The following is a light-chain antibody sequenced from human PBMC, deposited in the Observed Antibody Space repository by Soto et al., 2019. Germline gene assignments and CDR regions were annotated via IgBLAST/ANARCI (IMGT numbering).Light chain of an antibody. Sequence: EIVLTQSPATLSLSPGERATLSCRASQSVNNYLAWYQQKPGQAPRLLIYDASNRATGIPARFSGGGSGTDFTLTISALEPEDFAVYYCQQRSNWYRTFGQGTKLEIK. CDR1: QSVNNY. V-gene: IGKV3-11*01. J-gene: IGKJ2*02. CDR3: QQRSNWYRT. CDR2: DAS.